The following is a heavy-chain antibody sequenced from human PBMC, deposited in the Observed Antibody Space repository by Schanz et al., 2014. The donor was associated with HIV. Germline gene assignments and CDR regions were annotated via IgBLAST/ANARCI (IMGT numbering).Heavy chain of an antibody. CDR1: GGSNKNNA. D-gene: IGHD3-9*01. J-gene: IGHJ4*02. Sequence: EVQLLESGGGRVQAGGEGRRGWEAAGGSNKNNAMSWVRQAPGXGLERPPPITPTARSPYYADSAKGRFTISRDNSKNTLYLQMNSLRPEDTAVYYCAKADEIRHFDWYHSPFDSWGQGTLVTVSS. CDR3: AKADEIRHFDWYHSPFDS. CDR2: ITPTARSP. V-gene: IGHV3-23*01.